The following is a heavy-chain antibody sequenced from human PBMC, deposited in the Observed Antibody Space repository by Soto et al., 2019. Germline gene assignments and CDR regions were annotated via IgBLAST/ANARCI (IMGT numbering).Heavy chain of an antibody. V-gene: IGHV1-18*01. CDR2: ISTYNGNT. Sequence: GPGVKKPGASVKVSCKASGYSFSNSGFSWMRQATGQGLEWMGWISTYNGNTNYAQKFQGRLSMTRDTSTTTAFMELTTLRSDDTAVYYCARDEYNNGRNWLNPWGQGTLVTVTS. CDR1: GYSFSNSG. J-gene: IGHJ5*02. CDR3: ARDEYNNGRNWLNP. D-gene: IGHD2-8*01.